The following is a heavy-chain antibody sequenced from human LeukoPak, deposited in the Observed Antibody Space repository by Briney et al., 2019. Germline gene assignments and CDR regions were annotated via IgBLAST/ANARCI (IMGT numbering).Heavy chain of an antibody. CDR1: GFTFSSYG. J-gene: IGHJ4*02. CDR3: AKDNPVLDS. V-gene: IGHV3-30*18. CDR2: ISKDESNK. Sequence: GGSLRRYCAASGFTFSSYGIHWVRQAPGKGPEWVSHISKDESNKYYADSVKGRFTISRDASKNTLFLQMNSLRVEDTAVYYCAKDNPVLDSWGQGTLVTVSS.